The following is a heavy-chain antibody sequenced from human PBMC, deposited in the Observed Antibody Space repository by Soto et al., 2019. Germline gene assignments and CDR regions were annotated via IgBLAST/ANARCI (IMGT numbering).Heavy chain of an antibody. J-gene: IGHJ6*02. CDR1: GFTFSSYW. Sequence: GESLKISCAASGFTFSSYWMHWVRQAPGKGLVWVSRINSDGSSTSYADSVKGRFTISRDNAKNTLYLQMNSLRAEDTAVYYCARDPETYYDFWSRNSGPSMDVWGQGTTVTVSS. D-gene: IGHD3-3*01. V-gene: IGHV3-74*01. CDR2: INSDGSST. CDR3: ARDPETYYDFWSRNSGPSMDV.